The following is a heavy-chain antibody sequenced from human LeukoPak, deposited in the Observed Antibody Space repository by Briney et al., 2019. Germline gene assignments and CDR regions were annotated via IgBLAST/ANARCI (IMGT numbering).Heavy chain of an antibody. Sequence: GESLKISCKGSGYSFTSYWIGWVRQMPGKGLEWMGIIYPGDSDTRYSPSFQGQVTISADKSISTAYLQWSSLKASDTAMYYCARLSGRFLEWLLPPDFDYWGQGTLVTVSS. V-gene: IGHV5-51*01. CDR2: IYPGDSDT. CDR3: ARLSGRFLEWLLPPDFDY. CDR1: GYSFTSYW. J-gene: IGHJ4*02. D-gene: IGHD3-3*01.